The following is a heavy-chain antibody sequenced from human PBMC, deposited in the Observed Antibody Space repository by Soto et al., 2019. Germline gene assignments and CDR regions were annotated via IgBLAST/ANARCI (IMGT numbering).Heavy chain of an antibody. CDR2: IYYSGST. V-gene: IGHV4-59*01. J-gene: IGHJ6*02. CDR1: GGSISSYY. Sequence: PSETLSLTCTVSGGSISSYYWSWIRQPPGKGLEWIGYIYYSGSTNYNPSLKSRVTISVDTSKNQFSLKLSSVTAADTAVYYCARGITMVRGYYHYGMAVWGQGTSVTVSS. D-gene: IGHD3-10*01. CDR3: ARGITMVRGYYHYGMAV.